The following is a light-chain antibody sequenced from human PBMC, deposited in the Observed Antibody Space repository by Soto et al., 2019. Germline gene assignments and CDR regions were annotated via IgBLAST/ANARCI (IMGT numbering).Light chain of an antibody. Sequence: QSALTQPASVSGSPGQSITISCTGTSSDVGVYNYVSWYQQHPGKAPKLMIYDVSNRPSGVSNRLSGSKSGNTASLTISGLQAEDEADYYCSSYTSSSTYVFGTGTKRTVL. V-gene: IGLV2-14*01. CDR3: SSYTSSSTYV. CDR1: SSDVGVYNY. CDR2: DVS. J-gene: IGLJ1*01.